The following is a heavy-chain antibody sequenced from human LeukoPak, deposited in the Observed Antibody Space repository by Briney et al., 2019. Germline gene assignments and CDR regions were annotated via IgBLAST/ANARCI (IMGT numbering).Heavy chain of an antibody. CDR2: IYHSGST. CDR3: ASAMVVAATHFDY. CDR1: GVSICSGGYS. Sequence: SETLSRTCSVSGVSICSGGYSWRWIRQPPGKSLEWIGYIYHSGSTYYNPSLKSRVTISVDRFKNQFSLKLSSVTAADTAVYYCASAMVVAATHFDYWGHEPWSPSPQ. D-gene: IGHD2-15*01. J-gene: IGHJ4*01. V-gene: IGHV4-30-2*01.